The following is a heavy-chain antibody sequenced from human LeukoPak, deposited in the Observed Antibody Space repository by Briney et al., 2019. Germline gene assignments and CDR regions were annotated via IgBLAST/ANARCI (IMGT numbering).Heavy chain of an antibody. CDR2: ISSTSSYV. J-gene: IGHJ4*02. CDR3: ARKSSAVAGPFDY. CDR1: GFTFSSYA. D-gene: IGHD6-19*01. V-gene: IGHV3-21*01. Sequence: GGSLRLSCAASGFTFSSYAMNWVRQAPGKGLEWVSSISSTSSYVYYADSVKGRFTISRDNAKNSLYLQMNSLRAEDTAVYYCARKSSAVAGPFDYWGQGTLVTVSS.